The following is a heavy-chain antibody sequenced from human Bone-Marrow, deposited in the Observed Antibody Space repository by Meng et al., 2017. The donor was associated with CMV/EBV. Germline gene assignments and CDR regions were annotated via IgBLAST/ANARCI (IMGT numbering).Heavy chain of an antibody. CDR1: TCSSYT. CDR2: IIPILGIA. Sequence: TCSSYTISWVRQAPGQGLEWMGRIIPILGIANYAQKFQGRVTITADKSTSTAYMELSSLRSEDTAVYYCAREERVTIFGVVNWFDPWGQGTLVTVSS. CDR3: AREERVTIFGVVNWFDP. D-gene: IGHD3-3*01. J-gene: IGHJ5*02. V-gene: IGHV1-69*04.